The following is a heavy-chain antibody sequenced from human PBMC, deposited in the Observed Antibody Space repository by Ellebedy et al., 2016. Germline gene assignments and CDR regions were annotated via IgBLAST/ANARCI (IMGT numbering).Heavy chain of an antibody. CDR2: MNPNSGNA. J-gene: IGHJ5*02. D-gene: IGHD6-19*01. CDR3: ARGRTAVAGTADWFDP. Sequence: ASVKVSCXASGYTFTSLDMIWVRQATGQGLEWMGWMNPNSGNAGYAQKFQGRVTMTRNTSMRTAYMELSSLRSEDTAVYYCARGRTAVAGTADWFDPWGQGTLVTVSS. V-gene: IGHV1-8*01. CDR1: GYTFTSLD.